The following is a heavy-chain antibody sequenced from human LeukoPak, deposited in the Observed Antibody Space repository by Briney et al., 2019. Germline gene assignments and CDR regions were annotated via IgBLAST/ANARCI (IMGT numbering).Heavy chain of an antibody. CDR2: INHSGST. CDR1: GGSFSGYY. Sequence: SETLSLTCAVYGGSFSGYYWSWIRQPPGKGLEWIGEINHSGSTNYNPSLKSRVTISVDTSKNQFSLKLSSVTAADTAVYYCARSYGDAGFDYWGQGTLVTVSS. D-gene: IGHD4-17*01. V-gene: IGHV4-34*01. J-gene: IGHJ4*02. CDR3: ARSYGDAGFDY.